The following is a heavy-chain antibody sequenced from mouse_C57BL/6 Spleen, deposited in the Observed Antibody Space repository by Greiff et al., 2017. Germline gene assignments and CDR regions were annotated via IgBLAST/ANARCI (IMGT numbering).Heavy chain of an antibody. Sequence: QVQLQQPGAELVKPGASVKMSCKASGYTFTSYWITWVKQRPGQGLEWIGDIYPGSGSTNYNEKFKSQATLTVDTSSSTAYLQISRLTSEDSAVYYCARHDYDGYYFDYWGQGTTLTVSS. J-gene: IGHJ2*01. CDR3: ARHDYDGYYFDY. D-gene: IGHD2-4*01. CDR2: IYPGSGST. V-gene: IGHV1-55*01. CDR1: GYTFTSYW.